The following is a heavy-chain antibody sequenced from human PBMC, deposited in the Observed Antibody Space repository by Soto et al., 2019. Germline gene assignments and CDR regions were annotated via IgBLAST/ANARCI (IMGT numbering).Heavy chain of an antibody. CDR2: IYDSGTA. CDR3: YGGGGNYDGSGYNAFNI. J-gene: IGHJ3*02. V-gene: IGHV4-59*01. Sequence: SETLSLTCTVSGGSISSYYWSWIRQPPGKGLEWIGHIYDSGTANYNPSLKSRVTISVDTSKNQFSLNLSSVTAADTAMYYCYGGGGNYDGSGYNAFNIWGQGTMVT. D-gene: IGHD3-22*01. CDR1: GGSISSYY.